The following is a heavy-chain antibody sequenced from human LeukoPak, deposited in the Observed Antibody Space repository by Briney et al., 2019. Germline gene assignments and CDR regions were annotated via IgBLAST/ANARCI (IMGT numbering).Heavy chain of an antibody. CDR2: IFYSGST. CDR3: ARVVTAISGSREYYMDV. CDR1: GGSFSSSSFY. V-gene: IGHV4-39*07. D-gene: IGHD5-18*01. Sequence: SETLSLTCTVSGGSFSSSSFYWGWIRQPPGKGLEWIGNIFYSGSTYYNPSLKSRVIMSVDTSKNQFSLKLSSVTAADTAVYYCARVVTAISGSREYYMDVWGKGTTVTVSS. J-gene: IGHJ6*03.